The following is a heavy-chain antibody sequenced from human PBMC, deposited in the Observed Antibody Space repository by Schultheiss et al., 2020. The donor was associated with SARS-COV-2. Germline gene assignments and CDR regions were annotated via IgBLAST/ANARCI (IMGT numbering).Heavy chain of an antibody. CDR2: IYSGGST. J-gene: IGHJ1*01. V-gene: IGHV3-NL1*01. Sequence: GESLKISCAASGFTFSSYGMHWVRQAPGKGLEWVSVIYSGGSTYYADSVKGRFTISRDNSKNTLYLQMNSLRAEDTAVYYCAKDSSYGGTSAEYFQHWGQGTLVTVSS. CDR1: GFTFSSYG. CDR3: AKDSSYGGTSAEYFQH. D-gene: IGHD4-23*01.